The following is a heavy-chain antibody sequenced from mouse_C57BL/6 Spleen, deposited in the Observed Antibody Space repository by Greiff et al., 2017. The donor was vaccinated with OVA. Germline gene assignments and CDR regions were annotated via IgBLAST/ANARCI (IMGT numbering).Heavy chain of an antibody. CDR1: GFTFSDYY. V-gene: IGHV5-16*01. CDR3: ARGDGQAWFAY. CDR2: INYDGSST. D-gene: IGHD2-3*01. Sequence: DVMLVESAGGLVQPGSSMKLSCTASGFTFSDYYMAWVRQVPEKGLEWVANINYDGSSTYYLDSLKSRFIISRDNAKNILYLQMSSLKSEDTATYYCARGDGQAWFAYWGQGTLVTVSA. J-gene: IGHJ3*01.